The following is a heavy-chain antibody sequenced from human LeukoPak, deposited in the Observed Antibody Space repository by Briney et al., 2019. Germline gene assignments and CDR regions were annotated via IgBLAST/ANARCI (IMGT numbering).Heavy chain of an antibody. CDR1: GYSSTSYW. CDR2: IYPGDSDT. D-gene: IGHD3-22*01. J-gene: IGHJ4*02. Sequence: GASLQISCQGSGYSSTSYWIGWVRQLPGKGLEWMGIIYPGDSDTRYSPSFQGQVTISADKSISTAYLQGSSLKASDTAMYYCARQYYYDSGGSSFDYGGQGTLVTVS. CDR3: ARQYYYDSGGSSFDY. V-gene: IGHV5-51*01.